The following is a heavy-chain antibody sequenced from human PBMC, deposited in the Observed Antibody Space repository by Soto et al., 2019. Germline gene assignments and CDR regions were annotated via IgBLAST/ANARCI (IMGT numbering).Heavy chain of an antibody. Sequence: GASVKVSCKASGYTFTSYAMHWVRQAPGQRLEWMGWINAGNGNTKYSQKFQGRVTITRDTSASTAYMELSSLRSEDTAVYYCARAGITIFGVVLYYFDYWGQGTLVTVSS. J-gene: IGHJ4*02. CDR1: GYTFTSYA. V-gene: IGHV1-3*01. CDR3: ARAGITIFGVVLYYFDY. CDR2: INAGNGNT. D-gene: IGHD3-3*01.